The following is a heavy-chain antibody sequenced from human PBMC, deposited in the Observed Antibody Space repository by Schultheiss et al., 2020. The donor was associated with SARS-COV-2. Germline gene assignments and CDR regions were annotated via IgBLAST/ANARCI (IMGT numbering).Heavy chain of an antibody. V-gene: IGHV4-59*01. CDR3: ARAGGIVGGGADY. J-gene: IGHJ4*02. CDR2: IYYSGST. CDR1: GGSISSYY. D-gene: IGHD1-26*01. Sequence: GSLRLSCTVSGGSISSYYWSWIRQPPGKGLEWIGYIYYSGSTNYNPSLKSRVTISVDTSKNQFSLKLSSVTAADTAVYYCARAGGIVGGGADYWGQGTLVTVSS.